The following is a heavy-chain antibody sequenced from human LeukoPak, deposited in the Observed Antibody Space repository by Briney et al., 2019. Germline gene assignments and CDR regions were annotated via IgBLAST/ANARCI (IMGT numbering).Heavy chain of an antibody. CDR1: GYTFTSYG. V-gene: IGHV1-18*01. D-gene: IGHD3-22*01. Sequence: ASVKVSCKASGYTFTSYGISWVRQAPGQGLEWMGWISAYNGNTNYAQKLQGRVTMTTDTSTSTAYMELRSLRSDDTAVYYCARDTMYPSGPVVVVGFMDVWGKGTTVTVSS. J-gene: IGHJ6*04. CDR3: ARDTMYPSGPVVVVGFMDV. CDR2: ISAYNGNT.